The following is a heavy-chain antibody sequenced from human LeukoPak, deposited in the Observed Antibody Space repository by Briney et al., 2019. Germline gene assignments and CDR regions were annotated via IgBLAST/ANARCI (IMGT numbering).Heavy chain of an antibody. V-gene: IGHV1-69*04. Sequence: GASVKVSCKASGGTFSSYAISWVRQAPGQGLEWMGRIIPILGIANYAQKFQGRVTITADKSTSTAYMELSSLRSEDTAVYYCASQRCTNGVCYGAFSFDYWGQGTLVTVSS. D-gene: IGHD2-8*01. CDR1: GGTFSSYA. J-gene: IGHJ4*02. CDR3: ASQRCTNGVCYGAFSFDY. CDR2: IIPILGIA.